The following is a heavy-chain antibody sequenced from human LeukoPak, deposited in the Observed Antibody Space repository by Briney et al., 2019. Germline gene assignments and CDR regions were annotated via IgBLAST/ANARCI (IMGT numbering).Heavy chain of an antibody. CDR1: GYTFTGYY. V-gene: IGHV1-2*06. J-gene: IGHJ4*02. CDR2: LNPNSGGT. D-gene: IGHD3-3*01. CDR3: ARYMSRYYDFWSGYGSDY. Sequence: ASVKVSCKASGYTFTGYYMHGVRQAPGQGLEWMGRLNPNSGGTNYAQKFQGRVTMTRDTSISTAYMELSRLRSDDAAVYYCARYMSRYYDFWSGYGSDYWGQGTLVTVSS.